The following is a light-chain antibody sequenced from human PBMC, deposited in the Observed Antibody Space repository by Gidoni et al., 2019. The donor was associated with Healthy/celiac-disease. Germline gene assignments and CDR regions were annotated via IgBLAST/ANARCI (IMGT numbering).Light chain of an antibody. J-gene: IGKJ4*01. V-gene: IGKV1-33*01. CDR3: QQYDNLPLT. CDR1: QDISNY. CDR2: DAS. Sequence: DIPMTQSPSSLSASVGDRVTITCQASQDISNYLNWYQQKPGKAPKLLIYDASNLETGVPSRFSGSGSVTEFTFTISSLQPEDIATYYCQQYDNLPLTFGGGTKVEIK.